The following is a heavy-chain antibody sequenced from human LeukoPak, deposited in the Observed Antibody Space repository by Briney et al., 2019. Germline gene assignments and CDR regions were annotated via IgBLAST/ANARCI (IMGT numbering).Heavy chain of an antibody. V-gene: IGHV4-59*08. CDR2: IYYSGTP. J-gene: IGHJ4*02. Sequence: SSETLSLTCALSGGSISSHYWSWIRQPPEKGLEWIGSIYYSGTPKYNRSLKSRVTISADTSKNQFSLKLSSVTAADTAVYYCARQADDSSSSLVYFDYWGQGTLVTVSS. CDR3: ARQADDSSSSLVYFDY. CDR1: GGSISSHY. D-gene: IGHD6-6*01.